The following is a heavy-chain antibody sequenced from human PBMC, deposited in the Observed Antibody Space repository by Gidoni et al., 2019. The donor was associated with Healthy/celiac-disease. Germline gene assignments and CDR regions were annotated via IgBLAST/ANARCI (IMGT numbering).Heavy chain of an antibody. CDR2: ISFDGSNH. CDR3: AKGSVYYYDSSGYSY. D-gene: IGHD3-22*01. V-gene: IGHV3-30*18. Sequence: QVQLVESGGGGVQPGRSMRLSWAASGFTFRSYGMHWVRQAPGKGLEWVAVISFDGSNHYYADSVKGRFTLSRDNSKNTLYLQMNSLRAEDTAVYYCAKGSVYYYDSSGYSYWGQGTLVTVSS. CDR1: GFTFRSYG. J-gene: IGHJ4*02.